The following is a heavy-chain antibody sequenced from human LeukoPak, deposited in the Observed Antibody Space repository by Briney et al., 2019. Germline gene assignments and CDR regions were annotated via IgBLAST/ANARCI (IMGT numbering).Heavy chain of an antibody. CDR1: GGSISSYY. D-gene: IGHD2-15*01. Sequence: TSETLSLTCTVSGGSISSYYWSWIRQHPGKGLEWIGYIYYSGSTYYNPSLKSRVTISVDTSKNQFSLKLSSVTAADTAVYCCARDCSGGSCYIREKDHGMDVWGQGTTVTVSS. CDR2: IYYSGST. J-gene: IGHJ6*02. CDR3: ARDCSGGSCYIREKDHGMDV. V-gene: IGHV4-59*06.